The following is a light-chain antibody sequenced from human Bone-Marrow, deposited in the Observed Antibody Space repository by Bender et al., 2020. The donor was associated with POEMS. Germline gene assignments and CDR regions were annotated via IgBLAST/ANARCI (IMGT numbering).Light chain of an antibody. CDR1: NIGSRT. J-gene: IGLJ2*01. CDR2: DDS. V-gene: IGLV3-21*03. Sequence: YVVTQPPSVSLAPGKTATITCGGDNIGSRTVHWYQQRPGQAPVVVVFDDSERPSGIPDRFSGSNSGNMATLTINRVEAGDEADYFCQVWDSLSARSPVFFGGGTKLTVL. CDR3: QVWDSLSARSPVF.